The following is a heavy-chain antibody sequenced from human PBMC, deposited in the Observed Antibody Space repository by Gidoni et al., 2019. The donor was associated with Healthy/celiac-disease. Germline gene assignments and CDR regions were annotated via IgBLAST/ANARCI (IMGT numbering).Heavy chain of an antibody. CDR1: GFPFTSSA. CDR2: IVVGSGNT. D-gene: IGHD3-3*01. J-gene: IGHJ5*02. CDR3: AADTYYDFWSGYGGNWFDP. V-gene: IGHV1-58*01. Sequence: QMQLVQSGPEVKKPGPSVKVSCKASGFPFTSSAVQWVRQARGQRLEWIGWIVVGSGNTNYAQKFQERVTITRDMSTSTAYMELSSLRSEDTAVYYCAADTYYDFWSGYGGNWFDPWGQGTLVTVSS.